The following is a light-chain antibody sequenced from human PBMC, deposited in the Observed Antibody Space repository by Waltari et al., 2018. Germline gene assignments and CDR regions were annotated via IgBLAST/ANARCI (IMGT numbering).Light chain of an antibody. V-gene: IGLV2-14*03. CDR3: MSYTTTITWV. J-gene: IGLJ3*02. Sequence: QSALTQPASVSASPGQSITISCTGTSGDIGAYNYVSWCQQHPGNTPKLVLYEVIHRPSGVSNRCAGSKAGNTASLAISGLQAEDEAYYYCMSYTTTITWVFGGGTKLTVL. CDR2: EVI. CDR1: SGDIGAYNY.